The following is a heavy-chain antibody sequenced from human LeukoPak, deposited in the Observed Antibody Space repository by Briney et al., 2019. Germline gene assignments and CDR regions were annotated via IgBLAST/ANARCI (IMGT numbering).Heavy chain of an antibody. D-gene: IGHD2-2*01. CDR3: AKAAYCTSTSCHFSGYAQRPLDS. CDR2: ISSDGNNK. J-gene: IGHJ4*02. CDR1: GFTFNTYG. V-gene: IGHV3-30*18. Sequence: PGGSLRLSCVASGFTFNTYGIHWVRQAPGKGLEWVAGISSDGNNKDNSDSVKGRFTISRDNSKNTLYLQMNSLRAEDTAVYYCAKAAYCTSTSCHFSGYAQRPLDSWGQGTLVTVSS.